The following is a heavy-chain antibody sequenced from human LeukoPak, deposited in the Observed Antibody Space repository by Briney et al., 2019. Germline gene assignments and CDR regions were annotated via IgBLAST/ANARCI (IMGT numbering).Heavy chain of an antibody. CDR3: ARRAAAVGTYYMDV. D-gene: IGHD6-13*01. V-gene: IGHV4-59*01. CDR1: RGSINRYY. Sequence: SETLSLTCTVSRGSINRYYWNWIRQPPGKGLEWIGYIYYSRGTNYNPSLKSRVTIAVDTSKNQFSVKLSSVTAADTAVYYCARRAAAVGTYYMDVWGKGTTVTASS. CDR2: IYYSRGT. J-gene: IGHJ6*03.